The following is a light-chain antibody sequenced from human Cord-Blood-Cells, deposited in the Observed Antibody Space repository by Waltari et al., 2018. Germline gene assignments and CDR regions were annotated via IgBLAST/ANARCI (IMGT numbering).Light chain of an antibody. V-gene: IGLV7-43*01. CDR1: TVPFPSGYY. Sequence: QTVVTQEPSLPVSPGGTVALTCASSTVPFPSGYYPNCLQHKPEQAPRALIYRTSNKHTWTPDRFSGSLLGGKAALTLAGVQAEDEAEYYCLLYYGGAQVFGGGTKLTVL. CDR2: RTS. CDR3: LLYYGGAQV. J-gene: IGLJ3*02.